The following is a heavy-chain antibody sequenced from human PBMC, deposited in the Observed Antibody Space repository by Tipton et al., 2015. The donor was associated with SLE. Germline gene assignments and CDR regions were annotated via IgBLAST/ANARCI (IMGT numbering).Heavy chain of an antibody. J-gene: IGHJ4*02. V-gene: IGHV4-39*01. CDR2: AYYMGNT. Sequence: TLSLTCTVSGVSISTSTSYWGYWAWIRQPPGKGLEWIGCAYYMGNTYYNPSLNSRATISLDTSKNQFSLNVISVTAADTAVYFCARVVAERLGLDFWGQGTLVTVSS. CDR1: GVSISTSTSY. D-gene: IGHD2-15*01. CDR3: ARVVAERLGLDF.